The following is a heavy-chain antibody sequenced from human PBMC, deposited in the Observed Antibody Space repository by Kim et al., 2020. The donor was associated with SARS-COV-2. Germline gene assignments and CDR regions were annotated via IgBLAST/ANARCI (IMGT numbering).Heavy chain of an antibody. Sequence: GGSLRLSCAASGFTFTNYWMHWVRQAPGKGLVWVSRIRPDGSETGYSDSVRGRFTISRNIAKNMLSLQMNSITAEDTAVYYCTRDGRLTIVYSGAFDIWGRGTMVTVSS. CDR3: TRDGRLTIVYSGAFDI. CDR2: IRPDGSET. J-gene: IGHJ3*02. CDR1: GFTFTNYW. D-gene: IGHD3-10*01. V-gene: IGHV3-74*01.